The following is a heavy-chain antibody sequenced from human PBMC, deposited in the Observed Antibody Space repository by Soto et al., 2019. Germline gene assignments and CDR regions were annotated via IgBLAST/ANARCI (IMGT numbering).Heavy chain of an antibody. CDR1: GGTFSSYA. D-gene: IGHD4-17*01. V-gene: IGHV1-69*13. J-gene: IGHJ4*02. Sequence: SVKVSCKASGGTFSSYAISWVRQAPGQGLEWMGGIIPIFGTANYAQKFQGRVTITADESTSTAYMELSSLRSEDTAVYYCATNPTDPRTQFDYWGQGTLVTVSS. CDR2: IIPIFGTA. CDR3: ATNPTDPRTQFDY.